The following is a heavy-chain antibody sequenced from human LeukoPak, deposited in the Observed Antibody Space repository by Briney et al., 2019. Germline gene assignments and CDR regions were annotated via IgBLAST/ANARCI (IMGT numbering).Heavy chain of an antibody. Sequence: ASVKVSCKASGYTFTSYGITWVRQAPGQGLEWMGWISAYNGNTTYAQEFPGRVIITSDTSMSTAYMELMSLKAEDTAVYYCARGGLDWYFDLWGRGTLVTVSS. CDR3: ARGGLDWYFDL. CDR1: GYTFTSYG. D-gene: IGHD3/OR15-3a*01. CDR2: ISAYNGNT. J-gene: IGHJ2*01. V-gene: IGHV1-18*01.